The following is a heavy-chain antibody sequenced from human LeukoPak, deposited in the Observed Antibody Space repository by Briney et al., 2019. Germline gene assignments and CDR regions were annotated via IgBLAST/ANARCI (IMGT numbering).Heavy chain of an antibody. CDR3: ARAVVTAIGWFDP. Sequence: SETLSLTCTVSGGSISSYYWSWIRQPPGKGLERIGYIYYSGSTNYNPSLKSRVTISVDTSKNQFSLKLSSVTAADTAVYYCARAVVTAIGWFDPWGQGTLVTVSS. D-gene: IGHD2-21*02. V-gene: IGHV4-59*01. J-gene: IGHJ5*02. CDR2: IYYSGST. CDR1: GGSISSYY.